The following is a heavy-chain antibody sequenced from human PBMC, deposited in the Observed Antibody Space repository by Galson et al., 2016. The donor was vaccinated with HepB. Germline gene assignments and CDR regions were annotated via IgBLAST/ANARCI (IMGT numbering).Heavy chain of an antibody. D-gene: IGHD3-16*02. J-gene: IGHJ4*02. CDR2: IYWDDDK. Sequence: PALVKPTQTLTLTCTFSGFSLNTSGVGVGWIRQPPGKALEWLELIYWDDDKRYSPSLKSRLTITKATSKNQVVLTMTNMDPGDTATYYCAHKSSDYDYIWGSYRPSFDYWGQGTLVTVSS. CDR3: AHKSSDYDYIWGSYRPSFDY. V-gene: IGHV2-5*02. CDR1: GFSLNTSGVG.